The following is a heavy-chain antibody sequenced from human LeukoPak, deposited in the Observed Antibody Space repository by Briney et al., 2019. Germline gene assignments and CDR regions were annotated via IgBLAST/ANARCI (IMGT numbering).Heavy chain of an antibody. CDR1: GFTFSNYA. V-gene: IGHV3-23*01. J-gene: IGHJ3*02. CDR3: AREGHCSRTSCSLDAINI. CDR2: ISGSGGST. Sequence: GGSLRLSCAASGFTFSNYAMSWVRQTPGKGLEWVSAISGSGGSTYYADSVKGRFTISRDNAKNSLYLQMNSLRAEDTAVYYCAREGHCSRTSCSLDAINIWGQGTLVVVS. D-gene: IGHD2-2*01.